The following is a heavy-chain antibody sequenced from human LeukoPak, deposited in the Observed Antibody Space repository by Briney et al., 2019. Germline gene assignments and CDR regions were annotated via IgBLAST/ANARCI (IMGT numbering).Heavy chain of an antibody. CDR3: ANYHDYSNFQGAYYLDY. J-gene: IGHJ4*02. Sequence: SETQSLTCTVSGGSISGYYWSWIRQPPGKGLEWIGNIYYSGSTNYNPSLKSRVTISVDTSKNQFSLKLSSVTAADTAVYYCANYHDYSNFQGAYYLDYWGQGTLATVSS. CDR1: GGSISGYY. V-gene: IGHV4-59*08. D-gene: IGHD4-11*01. CDR2: IYYSGST.